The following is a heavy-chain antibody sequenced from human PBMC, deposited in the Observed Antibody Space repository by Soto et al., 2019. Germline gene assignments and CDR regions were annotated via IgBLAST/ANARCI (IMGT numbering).Heavy chain of an antibody. J-gene: IGHJ4*02. CDR2: ISYDGSNE. D-gene: IGHD1-26*01. Sequence: VQLVESGGGVVQPGGSLRLSCAASGFIFSTYGMPWVRQVPGKGLEWVAHISYDGSNEHYADSVKGRFTVSRDNAKNTLSLQMTSLRSEDTAIYYCTKEYIVGTTWGYFESWGQGTLVTVSS. CDR1: GFIFSTYG. CDR3: TKEYIVGTTWGYFES. V-gene: IGHV3-30*18.